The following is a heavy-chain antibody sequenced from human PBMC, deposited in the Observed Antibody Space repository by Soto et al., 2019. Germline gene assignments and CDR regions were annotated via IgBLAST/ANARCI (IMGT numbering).Heavy chain of an antibody. Sequence: SVKVSCKASGGTFSSYTISWVRQAPGQGLEWMGRIIPILGIANYAQKFQGRVTITADKSTSTAYMELSSLRSEDTAVYYCARDPIAVAGTFDYWGQGTLVTVSS. J-gene: IGHJ4*02. V-gene: IGHV1-69*04. D-gene: IGHD6-19*01. CDR2: IIPILGIA. CDR1: GGTFSSYT. CDR3: ARDPIAVAGTFDY.